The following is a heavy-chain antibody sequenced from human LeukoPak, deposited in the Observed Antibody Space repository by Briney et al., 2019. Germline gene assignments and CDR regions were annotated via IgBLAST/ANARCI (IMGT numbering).Heavy chain of an antibody. V-gene: IGHV5-51*01. Sequence: GESLQISFKGSGYRFTSYWIGWVRPMPGKGLEWVGVVYPGDSDTRYSPSFQGQVTISADKSISTAYLQWNSLKASDTAMYYCARPHTLDRTTKYYFDSWGLGTLVTVSS. CDR2: VYPGDSDT. CDR1: GYRFTSYW. D-gene: IGHD1-14*01. CDR3: ARPHTLDRTTKYYFDS. J-gene: IGHJ4*02.